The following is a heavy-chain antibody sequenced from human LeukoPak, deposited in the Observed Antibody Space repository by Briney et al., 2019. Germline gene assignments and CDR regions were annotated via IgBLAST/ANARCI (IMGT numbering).Heavy chain of an antibody. D-gene: IGHD3-16*02. Sequence: SETLSLTCTVSGGSISSYYWSWIRQPPGKGLEWIGYIYYSGSTNYNPSLKSRVTISVDTSKNQFSLKLSSVTAADTAVYYCARGIKRRLRLGELSFGYWGQGTLVTVSS. CDR1: GGSISSYY. CDR2: IYYSGST. CDR3: ARGIKRRLRLGELSFGY. J-gene: IGHJ4*02. V-gene: IGHV4-59*12.